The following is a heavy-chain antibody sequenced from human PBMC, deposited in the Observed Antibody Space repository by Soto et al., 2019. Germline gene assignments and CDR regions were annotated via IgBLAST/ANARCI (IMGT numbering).Heavy chain of an antibody. CDR2: IYYSGST. D-gene: IGHD5-18*01. CDR1: GGCISSGGYD. Sequence: TLSLTCTVSGGCISSGGYDWSWIRQHPGKGLEWIGYIYYSGSTYYNPSLNSRVTISVDTSKKQFSLKLRSVTAADTAVYYCALSRSGYSYGTFDYWGQGTLVTVSS. CDR3: ALSRSGYSYGTFDY. J-gene: IGHJ4*02. V-gene: IGHV4-31*03.